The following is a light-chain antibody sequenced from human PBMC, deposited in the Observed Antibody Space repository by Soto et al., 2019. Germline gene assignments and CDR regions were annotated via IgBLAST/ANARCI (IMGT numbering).Light chain of an antibody. CDR1: SSDVGGYNY. V-gene: IGLV2-8*01. CDR3: SSYAGSSNLV. CDR2: EVT. J-gene: IGLJ2*01. Sequence: QSVLTQPPSASGSPGQSVTISCTGTSSDVGGYNYVSWYQHHPGKAPKLMIYEVTKRPSGVPDRFSGSKSGNTASLTVSGLQPEDEADYYCSSYAGSSNLVFGGGTKLTVL.